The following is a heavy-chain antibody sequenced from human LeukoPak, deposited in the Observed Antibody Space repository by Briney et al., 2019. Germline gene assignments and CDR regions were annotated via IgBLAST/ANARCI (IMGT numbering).Heavy chain of an antibody. CDR3: AKLGHSDGWYLGAFDI. Sequence: SETLSLTCAVSGGSITGHYWNWLRQTPGMGLEWIGYTSYSRTTIYNSYFKGRATMSIDTSKNHLYLNPTSVTATDTAVYYCAKLGHSDGWYLGAFDIWGQGTTVIVSS. CDR2: TSYSRTT. D-gene: IGHD6-19*01. V-gene: IGHV4-59*08. CDR1: GGSITGHY. J-gene: IGHJ3*02.